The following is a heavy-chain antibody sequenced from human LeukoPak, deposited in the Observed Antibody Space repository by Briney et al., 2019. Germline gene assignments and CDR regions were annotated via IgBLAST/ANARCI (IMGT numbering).Heavy chain of an antibody. CDR3: ASGSHYDFWSGYYTAFDY. CDR2: IMFSGSTI. J-gene: IGHJ4*02. Sequence: GGALRLSCAAPGFTFSDYYMSWIRQAPGKGVEWVSYIMFSGSTIYYADSVKGRFTISRDNAKNSLYLQMNSLRAEDTAVYYCASGSHYDFWSGYYTAFDYWGQGTLVTVSS. V-gene: IGHV3-11*04. D-gene: IGHD3-3*01. CDR1: GFTFSDYY.